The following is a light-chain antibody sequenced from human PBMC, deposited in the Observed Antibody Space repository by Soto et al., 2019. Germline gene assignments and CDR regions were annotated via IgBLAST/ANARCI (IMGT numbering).Light chain of an antibody. CDR1: RSVTSDC. CDR3: QQCGRSRRT. CDR2: GAS. J-gene: IGKJ1*01. V-gene: IGKV3-20*01. Sequence: EIVLTQSPGTLSVSPGERATLSCRASRSVTSDCLAWYRQRPGQAPRLLVYGASTRATGTPDRISGSGSGTGFTLTISRLEHEDFAEYYCQQCGRSRRTVGQGTRVEIK.